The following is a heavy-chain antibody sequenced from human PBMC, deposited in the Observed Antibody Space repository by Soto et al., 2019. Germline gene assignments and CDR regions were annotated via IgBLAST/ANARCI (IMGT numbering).Heavy chain of an antibody. CDR2: IYYSGST. CDR3: ARVGVHTGWFDP. V-gene: IGHV4-31*03. J-gene: IGHJ5*02. CDR1: GGSISSGGYY. Sequence: QVQLQESGPGLVKPSQTLSLTCTVSGGSISSGGYYWSWIRQHPGKGLEWMGYIYYSGSTYYNPPLKSRVTISVDTSMNPFSLKLSSVTAADTAVYYCARVGVHTGWFDPWGQGTLVTVSS. D-gene: IGHD2-8*01.